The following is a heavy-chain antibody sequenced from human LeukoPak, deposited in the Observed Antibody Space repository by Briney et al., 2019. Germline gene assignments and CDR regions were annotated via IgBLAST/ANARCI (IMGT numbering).Heavy chain of an antibody. CDR1: GFTVSSNY. CDR2: IYSGGST. D-gene: IGHD6-13*01. Sequence: GGSLRLSCAASGFTVSSNYMGWVRQAPGKGLEWVSVIYSGGSTYYADSVKGRFTISRDNSKNTLYLQMNSLRAEDTAVYYCARGDGYSSSWYAEYFQHWGQGTLVTVSS. V-gene: IGHV3-53*01. CDR3: ARGDGYSSSWYAEYFQH. J-gene: IGHJ1*01.